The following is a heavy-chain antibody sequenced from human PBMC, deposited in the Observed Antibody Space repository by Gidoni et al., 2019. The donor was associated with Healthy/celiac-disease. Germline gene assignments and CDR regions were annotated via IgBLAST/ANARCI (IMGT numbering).Heavy chain of an antibody. CDR2: ISWNSGSI. D-gene: IGHD6-19*01. V-gene: IGHV3-9*01. CDR3: AKCGSSGWYFDY. Sequence: DVQLVESGGGLVQPGRSLRLSCAASGFTFDAYAMHWARPASGKGLEWVTGISWNSGSIGYADSVKGRFTISRDNAKNSLYRQRNSLRAEDTALYYCAKCGSSGWYFDYWGQGTLVTVSS. CDR1: GFTFDAYA. J-gene: IGHJ4*02.